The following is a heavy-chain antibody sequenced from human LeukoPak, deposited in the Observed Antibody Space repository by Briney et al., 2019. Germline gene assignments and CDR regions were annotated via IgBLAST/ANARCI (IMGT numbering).Heavy chain of an antibody. CDR1: GFTVSSNF. Sequence: PGGSLRLSCAASGFTVSSNFMTWVRQTPGKGLEWVSVIYSGGSTYYTDPVKGRFTISRDNSKNTLYLQMNSLRAEDTAVYYCARPHSMKIPYGMDVWGQGTTVTVSS. CDR2: IYSGGST. CDR3: ARPHSMKIPYGMDV. J-gene: IGHJ6*02. V-gene: IGHV3-66*04. D-gene: IGHD2-2*02.